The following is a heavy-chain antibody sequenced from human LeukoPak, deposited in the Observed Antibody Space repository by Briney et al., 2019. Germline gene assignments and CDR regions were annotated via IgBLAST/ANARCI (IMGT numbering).Heavy chain of an antibody. Sequence: ASVKVSCKASGYTFTSYYMHWMRLAPGQGPEWVGIINPRGGSTDCAQKFQGRITMTSDTSTSTVYMELNSLRSDDTAVYFCARVGSAAATADYWGQGTLVTVSS. D-gene: IGHD6-25*01. CDR2: INPRGGST. CDR1: GYTFTSYY. V-gene: IGHV1-46*01. J-gene: IGHJ4*02. CDR3: ARVGSAAATADY.